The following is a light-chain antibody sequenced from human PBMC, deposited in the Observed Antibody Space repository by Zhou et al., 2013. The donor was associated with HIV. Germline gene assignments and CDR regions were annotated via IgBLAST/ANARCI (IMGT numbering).Light chain of an antibody. CDR2: AAS. CDR3: QQSYNSMWT. CDR1: QSINRY. J-gene: IGKJ1*01. Sequence: DIQMTQSPSSLSASVGDRVTITCRASQSINRYVNWYQQKPGKAPTVLIYAASTLQTGVPSRFSGSGSGTEFTLTISSLQPEDFATYYCQQSYNSMWTFGQGTKVEIK. V-gene: IGKV1-39*01.